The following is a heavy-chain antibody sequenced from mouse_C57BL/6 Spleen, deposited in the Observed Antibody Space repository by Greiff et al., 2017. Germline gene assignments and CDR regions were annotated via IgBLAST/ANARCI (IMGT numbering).Heavy chain of an antibody. CDR2: INPNYGTT. V-gene: IGHV1-39*01. Sequence: EVKLVESGPELVKPGASVKISCKASGYSFTDYNMNWVKQSNGKSLEWIGVINPNYGTTSYNQKFKGQATLTVDQSSSTAYMQLNSLTSEDSAVYYCARQNYYGSRGDYFDYWGQGTTLTVSS. CDR3: ARQNYYGSRGDYFDY. J-gene: IGHJ2*01. CDR1: GYSFTDYN. D-gene: IGHD1-1*01.